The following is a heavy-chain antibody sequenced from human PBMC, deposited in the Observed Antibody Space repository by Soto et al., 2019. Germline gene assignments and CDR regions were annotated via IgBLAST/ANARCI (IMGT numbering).Heavy chain of an antibody. CDR2: INSDGSRT. CDR1: GFTFSSYW. D-gene: IGHD3-10*01. J-gene: IGHJ5*02. CDR3: ARAYYGSGRRFDP. Sequence: EVQLVESGGGLVQPGGSLRLSCAASGFTFSSYWMHWVRQAPGKGLVWVSRINSDGSRTSYADSVKGRFTISRDNAKNTLYLQMNSLRAEDTAVYYCARAYYGSGRRFDPWGQGTLVTVSS. V-gene: IGHV3-74*01.